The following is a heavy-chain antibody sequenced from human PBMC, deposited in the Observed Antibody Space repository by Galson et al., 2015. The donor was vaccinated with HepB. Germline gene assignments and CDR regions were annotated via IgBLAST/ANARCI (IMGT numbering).Heavy chain of an antibody. J-gene: IGHJ4*02. CDR2: ISYDGSNK. CDR3: ARDGEMATITNQDY. CDR1: GFTFSSYA. Sequence: SLRLSCAASGFTFSSYAMHWVRQAPGKGLEWVAVISYDGSNKYYADSVKGRFTISRDNSKNTLYLQMNSLRAEDTAVYYCARDGEMATITNQDYWGQGTLVTVSS. V-gene: IGHV3-30-3*01. D-gene: IGHD5-24*01.